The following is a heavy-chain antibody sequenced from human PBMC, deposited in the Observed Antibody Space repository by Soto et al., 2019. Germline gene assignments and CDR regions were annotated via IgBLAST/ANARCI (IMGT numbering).Heavy chain of an antibody. CDR2: IIPIFGTA. J-gene: IGHJ6*02. CDR3: ARERVPNYYYYGMDV. Sequence: QVQLVQSGAEVKKPGSSVKVSCKASGGTFSSYAINWVRQAPGQGLEWMGGIIPIFGTANYAQRFQVRVTITADESTSTAYMERSSLRSEDTAVYYCARERVPNYYYYGMDVWGQGTTVTVSS. CDR1: GGTFSSYA. V-gene: IGHV1-69*12.